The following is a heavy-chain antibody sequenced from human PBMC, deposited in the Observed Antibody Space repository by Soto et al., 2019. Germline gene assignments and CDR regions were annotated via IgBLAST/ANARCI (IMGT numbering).Heavy chain of an antibody. CDR3: AREPVEDSYYYYAMDV. V-gene: IGHV3-33*01. Sequence: GGSLRLSCAASGFNFSRYAMHWVRRAPGKGLEWVAVLWYDGNDKYYADSVKDQFTIPRDNSKNTLYLQMNSLRVEDTAVYYCAREPVEDSYYYYAMDVWGQGTTVTVSS. CDR1: GFNFSRYA. J-gene: IGHJ6*02. CDR2: LWYDGNDK.